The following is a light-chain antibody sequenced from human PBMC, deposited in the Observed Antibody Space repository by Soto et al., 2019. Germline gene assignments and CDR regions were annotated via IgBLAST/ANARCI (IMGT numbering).Light chain of an antibody. CDR1: SSNIGNNY. J-gene: IGLJ1*01. CDR2: DNN. Sequence: QSVLTQSPSVSAAPGQKVTISCSGSSSNIGNNYVSWYQQLPGTAPKLLIYDNNKRPSGIPDRFSGSKSGASATLGITGLQTGDEADYYCGAWDGTLSWVFGPGTKLTVL. CDR3: GAWDGTLSWV. V-gene: IGLV1-51*01.